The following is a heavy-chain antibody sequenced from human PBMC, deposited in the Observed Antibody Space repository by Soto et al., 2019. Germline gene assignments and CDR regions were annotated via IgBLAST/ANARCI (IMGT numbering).Heavy chain of an antibody. J-gene: IGHJ5*02. D-gene: IGHD2-15*01. CDR2: IKQDGSEK. Sequence: GGSLRLSCAASGFTFSSYWMSWVRQAPGKGLEWVANIKQDGSEKYYVDSVKGRFTISRDNAKNSLYLQMNSLRAEDTAVYYCARIQAGDIGCYDPWGQGTLVTVSS. CDR1: GFTFSSYW. V-gene: IGHV3-7*03. CDR3: ARIQAGDIGCYDP.